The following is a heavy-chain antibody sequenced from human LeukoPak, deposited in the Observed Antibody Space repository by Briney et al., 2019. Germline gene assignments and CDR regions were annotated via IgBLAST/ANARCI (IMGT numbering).Heavy chain of an antibody. CDR3: ARDLGITMVRGALYYMDV. D-gene: IGHD3-10*01. CDR1: GYTFTGYY. J-gene: IGHJ6*03. Sequence: APVKVSCKASGYTFTGYYMHWVRQAPGQGLEWMGWINPNSGGTNYAQKFQGRVTMTRDTSISTAYMELSRLRSDDTAVYYCARDLGITMVRGALYYMDVWGKGTTVTISS. V-gene: IGHV1-2*02. CDR2: INPNSGGT.